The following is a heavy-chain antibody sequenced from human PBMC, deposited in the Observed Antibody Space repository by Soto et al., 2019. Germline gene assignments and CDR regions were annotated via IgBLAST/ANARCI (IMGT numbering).Heavy chain of an antibody. Sequence: SQTLSLTCAISGDSVSSNSAAWNWIRQSPSRGLEWLGRTYYRSKWYNDYAVSVKSRITINPDTSKNQFPLQLNSVTPEDTAVYYCAREVAMVRGVIITGYDAFDIWGQGTMVTVSS. CDR3: AREVAMVRGVIITGYDAFDI. J-gene: IGHJ3*02. D-gene: IGHD3-10*01. CDR2: TYYRSKWYN. V-gene: IGHV6-1*01. CDR1: GDSVSSNSAA.